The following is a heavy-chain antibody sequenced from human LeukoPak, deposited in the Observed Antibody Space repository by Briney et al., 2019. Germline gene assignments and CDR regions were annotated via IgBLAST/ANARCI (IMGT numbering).Heavy chain of an antibody. V-gene: IGHV4-39*01. CDR3: ASGQRDDGYLDF. CDR1: GGSISGSSYY. J-gene: IGHJ4*02. Sequence: PSETLSLTCTVSGGSISGSSYYWGSIRQPPGKGLEWIGSIYYSGSTYYNPSLKSRVTISVDTSKNQFSLKLSSVTAADTAVYYCASGQRDDGYLDFWGQGTLVTVSS. CDR2: IYYSGST. D-gene: IGHD6-25*01.